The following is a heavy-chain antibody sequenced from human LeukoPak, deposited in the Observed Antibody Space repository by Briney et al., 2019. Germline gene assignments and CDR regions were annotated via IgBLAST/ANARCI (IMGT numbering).Heavy chain of an antibody. J-gene: IGHJ4*02. CDR2: ISGSGGST. CDR3: AKDSRFEEEIAMVTDY. Sequence: PGGSLRLSCAATGFTFSIYAMSWVRQAPGKGLEWVSAISGSGGSTYYADSVKGRFTISRDNSKNTLYLQMNSLRAEDTAVYYCAKDSRFEEEIAMVTDYWGQGTLVTVSS. CDR1: GFTFSIYA. D-gene: IGHD5-18*01. V-gene: IGHV3-23*01.